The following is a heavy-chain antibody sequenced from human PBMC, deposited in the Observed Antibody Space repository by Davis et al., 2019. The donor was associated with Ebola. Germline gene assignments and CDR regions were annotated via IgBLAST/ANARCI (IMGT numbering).Heavy chain of an antibody. D-gene: IGHD3-9*01. V-gene: IGHV3-30*18. CDR3: AKGEMTGPGDY. Sequence: PGGSLRLSCAASGFTFSSYGMHWVRQAPGKGLEWVAVISYDGSNKYYADSVRGRFTISRDNSKKTLYLEMNSLRADDTAVYFCAKGEMTGPGDYWGQGTWVTVSS. CDR2: ISYDGSNK. J-gene: IGHJ4*02. CDR1: GFTFSSYG.